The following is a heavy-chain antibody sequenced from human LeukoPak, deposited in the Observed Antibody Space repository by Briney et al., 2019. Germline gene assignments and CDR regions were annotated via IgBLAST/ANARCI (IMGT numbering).Heavy chain of an antibody. D-gene: IGHD4-23*01. V-gene: IGHV4-59*12. CDR1: GGSISSYY. CDR3: ARYYGGNLNWFDP. J-gene: IGHJ5*02. CDR2: IYYSGST. Sequence: PSETLSLTCTVSGGSISSYYWSWIRQPPGKGLEWIGYIYYSGSTNYNPSLKSRVTISVDTSKNQFSLKLSSVTAADTAVYYCARYYGGNLNWFDPWGQGTLVTVSS.